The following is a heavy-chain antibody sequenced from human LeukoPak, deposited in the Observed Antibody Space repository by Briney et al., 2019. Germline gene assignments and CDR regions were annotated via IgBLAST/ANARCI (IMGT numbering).Heavy chain of an antibody. CDR2: ISWNSGSI. D-gene: IGHD6-19*01. Sequence: GGSLRLSCAASGFTFDDYAMHWVRQAPGKGLEWVSGISWNSGSIGYADSVKGRFTISRDNAKNSLYLQMNSLRAEDTAVYYCARPSNEGQWLVGQGVDYWGQGTLVTVSS. CDR1: GFTFDDYA. J-gene: IGHJ4*02. V-gene: IGHV3-9*01. CDR3: ARPSNEGQWLVGQGVDY.